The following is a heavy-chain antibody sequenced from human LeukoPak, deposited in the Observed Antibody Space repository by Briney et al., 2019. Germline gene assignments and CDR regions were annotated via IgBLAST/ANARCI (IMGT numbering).Heavy chain of an antibody. V-gene: IGHV3-53*01. CDR3: ARDLYDTAGYYYPFDC. J-gene: IGHJ4*02. CDR1: GFTVSNNY. Sequence: GGSLRLSCAASGFTVSNNYMSWVRQAPGKGLEWVSVIYSGGSTYYADSVKGRFTISRDNSKNTLYLQMNSLRAEDTAVYYCARDLYDTAGYYYPFDCWGQGTLVTVSS. CDR2: IYSGGST. D-gene: IGHD3-22*01.